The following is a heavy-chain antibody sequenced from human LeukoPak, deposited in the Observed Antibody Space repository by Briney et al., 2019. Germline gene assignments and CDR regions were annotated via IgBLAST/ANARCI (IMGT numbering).Heavy chain of an antibody. CDR1: GFTFDDYA. D-gene: IGHD4-17*01. CDR2: ISWNSGSI. J-gene: IGHJ4*02. V-gene: IGHV3-9*01. CDR3: ARESGPLDDYADYFDY. Sequence: PGGSLRLSCAASGFTFDDYAMHWVRQAPGKGLEWVSGISWNSGSIGYADSVKGRFTISRDNAKNSLYLQMNSLRAEDTAVYYCARESGPLDDYADYFDYWGQGTLVTVSS.